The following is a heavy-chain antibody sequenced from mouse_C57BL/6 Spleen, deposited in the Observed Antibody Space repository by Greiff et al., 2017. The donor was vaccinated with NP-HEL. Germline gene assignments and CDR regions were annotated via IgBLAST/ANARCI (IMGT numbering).Heavy chain of an antibody. CDR3: AGYDPFYAMDY. D-gene: IGHD2-2*01. CDR2: INPSNGGT. CDR1: GYTFTSYW. Sequence: QVQLQQPGTELVKPGASVKLSCKASGYTFTSYWMHWVKQRPGQGLEWIGNINPSNGGTNYNEKFKSKATLTVDKSSSTAYMQLSSLTSEDSAFDYCAGYDPFYAMDYWGQGTSVTVSS. J-gene: IGHJ4*01. V-gene: IGHV1-53*01.